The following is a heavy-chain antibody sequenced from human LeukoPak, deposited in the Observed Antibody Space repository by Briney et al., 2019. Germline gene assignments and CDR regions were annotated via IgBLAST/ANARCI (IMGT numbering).Heavy chain of an antibody. CDR3: ARHKLGIGYQYYFDY. CDR1: GFTFSSYW. CDR2: IKQDGSEK. Sequence: PGGSLRLSCAASGFTFSSYWMSWVRQAPGKGLEWVANIKQDGSEKYYVDSVKGRFTISRDNAKNSLYLQMNSLRAEDTAVYYCARHKLGIGYQYYFDYWGQGTLVTVSS. D-gene: IGHD7-27*01. V-gene: IGHV3-7*01. J-gene: IGHJ4*02.